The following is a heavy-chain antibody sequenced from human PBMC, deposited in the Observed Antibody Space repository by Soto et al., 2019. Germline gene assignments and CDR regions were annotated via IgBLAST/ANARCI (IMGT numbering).Heavy chain of an antibody. CDR2: TYYRSKWYN. Sequence: PSQTLSLTCAISGDSVSSNSAAWNWIRQSPSRGLEWLGRTYYRSKWYNDYAVSVKSRITINPDTSKNQFSLQLNSVTPEDTAVYYCAREWNAEYSSSWRYLMGYFDDWGQGTLVTVSS. D-gene: IGHD6-13*01. CDR3: AREWNAEYSSSWRYLMGYFDD. J-gene: IGHJ4*02. V-gene: IGHV6-1*01. CDR1: GDSVSSNSAA.